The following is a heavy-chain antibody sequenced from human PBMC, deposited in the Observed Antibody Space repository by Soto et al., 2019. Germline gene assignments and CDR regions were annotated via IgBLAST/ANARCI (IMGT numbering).Heavy chain of an antibody. CDR3: ARGYYDYVWGSYRPHYYYYGMDV. Sequence: QVQLVQSGAEVKKPGSSVKVSCKASGGTFSSYAISWVRQAPGQGLEWMGGIIPIFGTANYAQKFQGRVTITADKSTSTAYMVLSSLRSEDTAVYYCARGYYDYVWGSYRPHYYYYGMDVWGQGTTVTVSS. J-gene: IGHJ6*02. CDR1: GGTFSSYA. D-gene: IGHD3-16*02. V-gene: IGHV1-69*06. CDR2: IIPIFGTA.